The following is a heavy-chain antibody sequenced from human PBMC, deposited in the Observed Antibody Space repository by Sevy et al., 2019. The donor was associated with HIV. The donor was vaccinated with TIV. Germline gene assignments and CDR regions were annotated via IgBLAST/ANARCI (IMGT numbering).Heavy chain of an antibody. Sequence: GGCLRLSCAASGFTFSSYGMRWVRQAPGKGLEWVAVISYDGSNKYYADSVKGRFTISRDNSKNTLYLQMNSLRAEDTAVYYCAQDRYDFWSGYPHKYYYYGMDVWGQGTTVTVSS. V-gene: IGHV3-30*18. CDR2: ISYDGSNK. J-gene: IGHJ6*02. CDR1: GFTFSSYG. CDR3: AQDRYDFWSGYPHKYYYYGMDV. D-gene: IGHD3-3*01.